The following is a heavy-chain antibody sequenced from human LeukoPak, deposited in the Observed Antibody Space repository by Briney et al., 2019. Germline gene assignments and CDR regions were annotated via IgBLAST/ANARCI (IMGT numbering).Heavy chain of an antibody. CDR2: IIPIFGTA. J-gene: IGHJ4*02. CDR3: ARGPYYDSSGYYDY. V-gene: IGHV1-69*05. D-gene: IGHD3-22*01. Sequence: SVKVSCKASGGTFSSYAISWVRQAPGQGLEWMGGIIPIFGTANYAQKFQGRVTITTDESTSTAYMELSSLRSEDTVVYYCARGPYYDSSGYYDYWGQETLVTLSS. CDR1: GGTFSSYA.